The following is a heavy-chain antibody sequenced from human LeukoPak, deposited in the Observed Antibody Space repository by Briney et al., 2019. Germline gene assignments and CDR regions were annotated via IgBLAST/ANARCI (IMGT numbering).Heavy chain of an antibody. CDR2: IWFDGSNK. Sequence: GGSLRLSCAASGFTFSSYGLHWVRQTPGKGLEWVAVIWFDGSNKYYADSVKGRFTISRDNSKNTLYLQMNSLRAEDTAVYYCATTLDYDSSGYYLEYFQHWGQGTLVTVSS. V-gene: IGHV3-30*02. J-gene: IGHJ1*01. D-gene: IGHD3-22*01. CDR1: GFTFSSYG. CDR3: ATTLDYDSSGYYLEYFQH.